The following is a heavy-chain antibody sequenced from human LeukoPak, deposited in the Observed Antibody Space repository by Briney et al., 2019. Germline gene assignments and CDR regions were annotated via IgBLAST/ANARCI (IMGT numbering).Heavy chain of an antibody. CDR3: ARGRLGGSGSYYNVLDY. V-gene: IGHV4-61*08. CDR2: IYYSGST. CDR1: GGSISSGGYY. D-gene: IGHD3-10*01. Sequence: SETLSLTCTVSGGSISSGGYYWSWIRQHPGKGLEWIVYIYYSGSTNYHPSLKSRVTISVDTSRNQFSLKLSSVTAADTAVYYCARGRLGGSGSYYNVLDYWGQGTLVTVSS. J-gene: IGHJ4*02.